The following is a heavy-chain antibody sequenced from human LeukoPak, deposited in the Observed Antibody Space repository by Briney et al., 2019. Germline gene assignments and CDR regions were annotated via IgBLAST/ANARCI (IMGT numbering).Heavy chain of an antibody. J-gene: IGHJ4*02. V-gene: IGHV3-21*01. D-gene: IGHD6-6*01. CDR1: GFTFSRYS. Sequence: GGSLRLSCAASGFTFSRYSMNWVRQAPGKGLEWVSSISSSSSYRYYVDSVKGRFTISRDNAKNSLYLQMNSLRAEDTAVYYCARDHGRGSSSFYSWGGGTYYFDYWGQGTLVTVSS. CDR3: ARDHGRGSSSFYSWGGGTYYFDY. CDR2: ISSSSSYR.